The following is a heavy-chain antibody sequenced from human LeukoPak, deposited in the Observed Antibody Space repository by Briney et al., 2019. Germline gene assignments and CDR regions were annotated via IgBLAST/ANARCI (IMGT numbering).Heavy chain of an antibody. CDR3: AKDRQPLLWFGELFGY. V-gene: IGHV3-30*02. J-gene: IGHJ4*02. Sequence: GGSLRLSCAASGFTFSSYGMHWVRQAPGKGLEWVAFIRYDGSNKYYADSVEGRFTISRDNSKNTLYLQMNSLRAEDTAVYYCAKDRQPLLWFGELFGYWGQGTLVTVSS. D-gene: IGHD3-10*01. CDR1: GFTFSSYG. CDR2: IRYDGSNK.